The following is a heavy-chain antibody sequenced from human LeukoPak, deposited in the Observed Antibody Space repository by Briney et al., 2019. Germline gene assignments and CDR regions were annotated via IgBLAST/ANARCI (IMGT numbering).Heavy chain of an antibody. V-gene: IGHV3-21*01. J-gene: IGHJ6*02. CDR2: ISSSSSYI. CDR1: GFTFSSYS. D-gene: IGHD2-2*01. CDR3: ARDMPYYGMDV. Sequence: GGSLRLSCAAPGFTFSSYSMNWVRQAPGKGLEWVSSISSSSSYIYYADSVKGRFTISRDNAKNSLYLQMNSLRAEDTAVYYCARDMPYYGMDVWGQGTTVTVSS.